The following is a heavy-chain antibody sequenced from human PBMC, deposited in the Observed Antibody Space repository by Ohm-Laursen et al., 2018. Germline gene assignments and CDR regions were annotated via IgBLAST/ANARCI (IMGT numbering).Heavy chain of an antibody. V-gene: IGHV2-26*01. J-gene: IGHJ4*02. CDR2: FFSNDEK. Sequence: TQTLTLTCTVSGFSLSNARMGVGWIRQPPGKALEWLAHFFSNDEKSYSTSLKSRLTISKDTSKSQVVLTMTNMDPVDTATYYCARTALSASSGWLYFDYWGQGTLVTVSS. D-gene: IGHD6-19*01. CDR1: GFSLSNARMG. CDR3: ARTALSASSGWLYFDY.